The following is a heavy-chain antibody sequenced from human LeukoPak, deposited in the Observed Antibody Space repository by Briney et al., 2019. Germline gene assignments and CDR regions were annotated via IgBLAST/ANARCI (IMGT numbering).Heavy chain of an antibody. CDR2: IIPILGIA. D-gene: IGHD1-1*01. CDR1: GGTFSSYA. V-gene: IGHV1-69*04. CDR3: ARGGDWKAFDY. Sequence: ASVKVSCKASGGTFSSYAISWVRQAPGQGLEWMGRIIPILGIANYAQKFQGRVTITADKSTSTAYMDLSSLRSEDTAVYYCARGGDWKAFDYWGQGTLVTVSS. J-gene: IGHJ4*02.